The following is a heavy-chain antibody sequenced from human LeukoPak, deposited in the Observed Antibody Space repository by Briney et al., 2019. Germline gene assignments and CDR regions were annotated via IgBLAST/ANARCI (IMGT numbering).Heavy chain of an antibody. CDR1: SGSISTYY. Sequence: PSETLSLTCTVSSGSISTYYWTRIRQPPGKRLEWIGFIHYTGSTNYNPSLKSRVTISVDTSKNQFSLKLNSVTAADTAVYYCARSSGSRYYIDYWGQGTLVTVSS. CDR2: IHYTGST. D-gene: IGHD1-26*01. CDR3: ARSSGSRYYIDY. V-gene: IGHV4-59*01. J-gene: IGHJ4*02.